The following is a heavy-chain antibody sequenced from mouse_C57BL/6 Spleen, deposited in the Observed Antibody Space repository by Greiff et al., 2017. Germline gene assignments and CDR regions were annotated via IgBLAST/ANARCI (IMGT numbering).Heavy chain of an antibody. Sequence: EVLLVESGAGLVKPGGSLKLSCAASGYTFSNYGMHWVRQAPEQGLEWVAYISSGSSTIYYEDTVKGPFTISRDKAKNTLFLQMTSLRAEDTSMYDCGNQYSSYSMDYWGQGTSLTVSS. CDR3: GNQYSSYSMDY. V-gene: IGHV5-17*01. D-gene: IGHD1-1*01. J-gene: IGHJ4*01. CDR2: ISSGSSTI. CDR1: GYTFSNYG.